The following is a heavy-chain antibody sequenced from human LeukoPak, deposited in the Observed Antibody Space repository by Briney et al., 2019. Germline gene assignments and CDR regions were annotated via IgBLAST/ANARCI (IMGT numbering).Heavy chain of an antibody. Sequence: ASVKVSCKASGYTFTSYYMHWVRQAPGQGLEWMGIINPSGGSTSYAQKFQGRVTMTRDTSTSTVYMELSSLRSEDTAVYYCARGVRSNDFWSGYSTGYFDYWGQGTLVTVSS. V-gene: IGHV1-46*01. J-gene: IGHJ4*02. CDR2: INPSGGST. D-gene: IGHD3-3*01. CDR3: ARGVRSNDFWSGYSTGYFDY. CDR1: GYTFTSYY.